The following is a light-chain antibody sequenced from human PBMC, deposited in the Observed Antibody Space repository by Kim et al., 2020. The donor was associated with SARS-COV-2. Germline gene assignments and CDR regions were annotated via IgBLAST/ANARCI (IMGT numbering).Light chain of an antibody. CDR1: SRDIGSYEY. J-gene: IGLJ1*01. V-gene: IGLV2-14*03. CDR3: SSYSVVSTFV. Sequence: GQSITISCSGSSRDIGSYEYVSWYQQHPGQAPKLVIFDVTNRPSGISSRFSGSKSGNTASLTISGLQAEDEADYYCSSYSVVSTFVFGPGTKVTVL. CDR2: DVT.